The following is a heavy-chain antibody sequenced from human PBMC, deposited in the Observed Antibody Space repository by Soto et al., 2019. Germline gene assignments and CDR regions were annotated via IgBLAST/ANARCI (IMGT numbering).Heavy chain of an antibody. Sequence: KAVGKASAHTVTRYGVTGVREATRQGYQWMGRMNPKRGGTRYIQKFQGRVTMTRDTSISTAYMELSSLTSEDTAVYYCARGPTGMIDYWGQGTLVTVSS. CDR2: MNPKRGGT. V-gene: IGHV1-8*01. CDR1: AHTVTRYG. J-gene: IGHJ4*02. CDR3: ARGPTGMIDY.